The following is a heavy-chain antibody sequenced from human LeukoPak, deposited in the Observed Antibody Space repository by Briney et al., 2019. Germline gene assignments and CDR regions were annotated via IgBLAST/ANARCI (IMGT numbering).Heavy chain of an antibody. CDR1: GFTCSSYW. D-gene: IGHD3-10*01. Sequence: GGSLRLSCAASGFTCSSYWISLVRQAPRKGLEWVANIKERGSGKYYVDSVKGRFTISRDNAKNSLYLQMNSLRAEDTAVYYCARAEGYYYGSGRWDNWFDPWGQGTLVTVSS. CDR2: IKERGSGK. V-gene: IGHV3-7*01. CDR3: ARAEGYYYGSGRWDNWFDP. J-gene: IGHJ5*02.